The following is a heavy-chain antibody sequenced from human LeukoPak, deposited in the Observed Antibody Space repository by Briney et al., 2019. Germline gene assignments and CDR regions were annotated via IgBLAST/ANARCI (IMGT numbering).Heavy chain of an antibody. V-gene: IGHV3-30*18. Sequence: GGSLRLSCAASGFTFSSYGMHWVRQAPGKGLEWVAVISYDGSNKYYADSVKGRFTISRDNSKNTLYLQMNSLRAEDTAVYYCAKQGDSSSWPFDYWGQGTLVTVSS. CDR1: GFTFSSYG. CDR2: ISYDGSNK. D-gene: IGHD6-13*01. J-gene: IGHJ4*02. CDR3: AKQGDSSSWPFDY.